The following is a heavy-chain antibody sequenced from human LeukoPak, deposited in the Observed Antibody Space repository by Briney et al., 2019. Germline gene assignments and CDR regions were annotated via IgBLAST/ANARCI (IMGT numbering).Heavy chain of an antibody. CDR3: ARDPDSSGYFRWFDP. J-gene: IGHJ5*02. V-gene: IGHV4-34*01. Sequence: SETLSLTCAVYGGSFSGYYWSWIRQPPGKGLEWIGEINHSGSTNYNPSLKSRVTISVDTSKNQFSLKLSSVTAADTAVYYCARDPDSSGYFRWFDPWGQGTLVTVSS. CDR2: INHSGST. D-gene: IGHD3-22*01. CDR1: GGSFSGYY.